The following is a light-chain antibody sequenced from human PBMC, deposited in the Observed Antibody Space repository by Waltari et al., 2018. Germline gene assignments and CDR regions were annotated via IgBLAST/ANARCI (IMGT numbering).Light chain of an antibody. CDR3: TSYTSTSTLVV. CDR2: DVT. Sequence: QSALTQPASVSGSPGQSITISCSGSSSDVGGYHYVAWYQQQPGKAPKLMLYDVTIRPAGVSNRFAGSRSGYTASLTISGLQAGDEADYYCTSYTSTSTLVVFGGGTKLTVL. V-gene: IGLV2-14*03. J-gene: IGLJ2*01. CDR1: SSDVGGYHY.